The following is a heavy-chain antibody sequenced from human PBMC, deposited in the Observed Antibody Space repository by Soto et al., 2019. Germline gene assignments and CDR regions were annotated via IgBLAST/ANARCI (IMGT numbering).Heavy chain of an antibody. J-gene: IGHJ6*02. CDR2: ISDYNGNT. CDR1: GYSFTTYG. CDR3: MDV. V-gene: IGHV1-18*01. Sequence: QVQLVQSGAEVKKPGASVKVSCKASGYSFTTYGISWVRQAPGQGLEWMGWISDYNGNTNYEKKFQGRVTMTTGTSTRTAYMELKSLRSDDTAVYYGMDVWGQGTTVTVS.